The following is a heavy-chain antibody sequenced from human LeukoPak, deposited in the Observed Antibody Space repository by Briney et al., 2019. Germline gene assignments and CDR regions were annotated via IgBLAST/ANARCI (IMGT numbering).Heavy chain of an antibody. V-gene: IGHV1-18*01. CDR3: ARAYYYDSSGYYAFDY. J-gene: IGHJ4*02. CDR1: GYTFTSYG. D-gene: IGHD3-22*01. Sequence: GASVKVSCKASGYTFTSYGISWVRQAPGQGLEWMGWISAYNGNTNYAQKLQGRVTMTTDTSTSTAYMELRSLRSDDTAVYYCARAYYYDSSGYYAFDYWGQGTLVTVSS. CDR2: ISAYNGNT.